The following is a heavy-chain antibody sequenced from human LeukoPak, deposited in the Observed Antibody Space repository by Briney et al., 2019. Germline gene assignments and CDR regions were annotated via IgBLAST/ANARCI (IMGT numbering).Heavy chain of an antibody. J-gene: IGHJ6*02. CDR1: GGSISSGGYY. CDR3: ARDYYGSGSYGNYGMDV. Sequence: SETLSLTCTVSGGSISSGGYYWSWIRQHPGKGLEWIGYIYYSGSTYYNPSLKSRVTISVDTSKNQFSLKLSSVTAADTAVYYCARDYYGSGSYGNYGMDVRGQGTTVTVSS. CDR2: IYYSGST. V-gene: IGHV4-31*03. D-gene: IGHD3-10*01.